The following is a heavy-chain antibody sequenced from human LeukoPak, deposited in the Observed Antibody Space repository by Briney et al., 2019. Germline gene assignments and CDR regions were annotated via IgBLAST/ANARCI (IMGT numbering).Heavy chain of an antibody. Sequence: ASVKVSCKASGYTFTSYGISWVRQAPGQGLEWMGWISAYNGNTNYAPKLQGRVTMTTDTSTSTAYMELRSLRSDDTAVYYCARTLGYCSSTSCYSDNWFDPWGQGTLVTVSS. CDR1: GYTFTSYG. V-gene: IGHV1-18*01. D-gene: IGHD2-2*01. J-gene: IGHJ5*02. CDR2: ISAYNGNT. CDR3: ARTLGYCSSTSCYSDNWFDP.